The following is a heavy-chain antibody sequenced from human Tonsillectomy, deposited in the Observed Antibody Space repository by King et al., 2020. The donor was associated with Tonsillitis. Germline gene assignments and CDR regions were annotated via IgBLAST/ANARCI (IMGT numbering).Heavy chain of an antibody. D-gene: IGHD3-22*01. J-gene: IGHJ3*01. Sequence: VQLVESGGGSVQPGGSLRLSCAGSGFTFSSYWMTWVRQAPGKGLEWVANIKEDGTKKYYVDSVKGRFAISRDNAKNSLSLQMNSLRAEDTAVYFCAMDSNYHESSFYYYTFDLWGQGTMVTVSS. CDR1: GFTFSSYW. CDR3: AMDSNYHESSFYYYTFDL. CDR2: IKEDGTKK. V-gene: IGHV3-7*04.